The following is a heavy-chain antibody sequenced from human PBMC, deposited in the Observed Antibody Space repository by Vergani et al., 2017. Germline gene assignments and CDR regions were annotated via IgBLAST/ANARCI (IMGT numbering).Heavy chain of an antibody. J-gene: IGHJ4*02. V-gene: IGHV4-61*02. CDR2: IHTSVST. CDR3: ARVSCLGGSCYKPRFDY. D-gene: IGHD2-15*01. CDR1: GGSINSHNYY. Sequence: QVQLQESGPGLVKPSQTLSLTCTVSGGSINSHNYYWSWIRQPAGKGLEWIGRIHTSVSTNYNPSLKSRVTMSEDTSKNQFSLSLTSVTAADTAVYFCARVSCLGGSCYKPRFDYWGQGSLVSVSS.